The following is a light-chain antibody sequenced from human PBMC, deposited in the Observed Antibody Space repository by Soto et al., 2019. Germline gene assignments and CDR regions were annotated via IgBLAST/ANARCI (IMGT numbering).Light chain of an antibody. Sequence: EVVLTQSPGTLSLSPGERATLSCRASQSVSSSFLAWDQQKPGQAPRLLIHAASTGATGIPARFRGSGSGTDFTLTISSLEPEDCAVYFCHQYADSPQTFGHGTKVEIK. J-gene: IGKJ2*01. CDR3: HQYADSPQT. CDR2: AAS. V-gene: IGKV3-20*01. CDR1: QSVSSSF.